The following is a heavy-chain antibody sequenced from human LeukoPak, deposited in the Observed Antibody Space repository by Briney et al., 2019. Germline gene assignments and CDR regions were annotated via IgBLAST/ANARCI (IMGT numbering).Heavy chain of an antibody. J-gene: IGHJ5*02. CDR3: ARDSANWNGGENWFDP. CDR1: GGSISSSSYY. D-gene: IGHD1-1*01. CDR2: IYYSGST. Sequence: SETLSLTCTVSGGSISSSSYYWGWIRQPPGKGPEWIGSIYYSGSTYYSPSLKSRVTISVDTSKNQFSLKLSSVTAADTAVYYCARDSANWNGGENWFDPWGQGTLVTVSS. V-gene: IGHV4-39*07.